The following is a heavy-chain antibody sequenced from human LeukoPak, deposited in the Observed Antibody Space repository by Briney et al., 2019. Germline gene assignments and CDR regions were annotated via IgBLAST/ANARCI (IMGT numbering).Heavy chain of an antibody. CDR1: GFTFSSYA. V-gene: IGHV3-23*01. CDR2: ISGSGGST. Sequence: GGSLRLSCAASGFTFSSYAMSWVRQAPGKGLEWVSAISGSGGSTYYADSVKGRFTISRDNSKNTLYLQMNSLRAEDTAVYYCAKGRLGYCSGGSCYPFDIWGQGTLVTVSS. CDR3: AKGRLGYCSGGSCYPFDI. J-gene: IGHJ4*02. D-gene: IGHD2-15*01.